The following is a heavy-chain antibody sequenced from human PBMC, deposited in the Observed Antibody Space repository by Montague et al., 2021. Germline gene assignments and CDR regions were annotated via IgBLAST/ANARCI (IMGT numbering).Heavy chain of an antibody. CDR1: GGSFSGYY. D-gene: IGHD1-26*01. Sequence: SETLSLTCTVYGGSFSGYYWCWIRQPPGKGLEWMGEIRHSGSTNSNPSLTSRVPISVDTSTNQFSLKLSSVTAAATAVYYCAGRKRILHRQPSCRYYYYGMDVWGQGTTVTVS. V-gene: IGHV4-34*01. CDR3: AGRKRILHRQPSCRYYYYGMDV. J-gene: IGHJ6*02. CDR2: IRHSGST.